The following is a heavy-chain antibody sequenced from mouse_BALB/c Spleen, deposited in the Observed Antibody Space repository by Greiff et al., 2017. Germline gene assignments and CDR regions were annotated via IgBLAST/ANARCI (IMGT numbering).Heavy chain of an antibody. CDR3: ARYGLYYAMDY. CDR2: IYPGNGDT. V-gene: IGHV1-12*01. J-gene: IGHJ4*01. Sequence: LQQPGAELVKPGASVKMSCKASGYTFTSYNMHWVKQTPGQGLEWIGAIYPGNGDTSYNQKFKGKATLTADKSSSTAYMQLSSLTSEDSAVYYCARYGLYYAMDYWGQGTSVTVSS. CDR1: GYTFTSYN. D-gene: IGHD3-1*01.